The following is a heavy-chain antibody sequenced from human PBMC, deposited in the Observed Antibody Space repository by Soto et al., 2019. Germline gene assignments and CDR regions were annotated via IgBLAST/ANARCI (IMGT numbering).Heavy chain of an antibody. V-gene: IGHV4-34*01. CDR1: GGSFSGYY. J-gene: IGHJ4*02. D-gene: IGHD1-7*01. Sequence: SETLSLTCAVYGGSFSGYYWTWVRQPPGRGLEWIGEIYRTGSTNYNPSLKSRVTISLDKSENQFSLKVTSLTAADTAVYYCASRDPGTSVDYWGQGTLVTVSS. CDR3: ASRDPGTSVDY. CDR2: IYRTGST.